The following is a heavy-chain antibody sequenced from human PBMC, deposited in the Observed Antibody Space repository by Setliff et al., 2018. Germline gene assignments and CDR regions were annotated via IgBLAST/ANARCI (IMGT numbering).Heavy chain of an antibody. CDR1: GFTFFSYT. CDR3: AKSSGSSSSTNLEY. J-gene: IGHJ4*02. Sequence: GGSLRLSCTTSGFTFFSYTMNWVRQAPGKGLEWVSAITDDGGTTHYAGSVKGRFTIARDNSNSTLYLQMNSLRVEDTALHYCAKSSGSSSSTNLEYLGPGTLVTVSS. D-gene: IGHD6-6*01. V-gene: IGHV3-23*01. CDR2: ITDDGGTT.